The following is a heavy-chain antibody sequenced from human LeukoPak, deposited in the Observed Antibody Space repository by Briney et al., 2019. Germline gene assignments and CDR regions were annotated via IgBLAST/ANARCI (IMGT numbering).Heavy chain of an antibody. V-gene: IGHV3-48*03. CDR1: GLTLSSYE. J-gene: IGHJ4*02. Sequence: GGALRLSRAASGLTLSSYEINWVRQAPGTGLGWGSYICSIGNTIYYAHSVKSQFTISRDNAKNSLYLQMNSLRAEATAVDYCARGTLGLRDFDYWGQGTLVTVSS. CDR2: ICSIGNTI. CDR3: ARGTLGLRDFDY. D-gene: IGHD3-16*01.